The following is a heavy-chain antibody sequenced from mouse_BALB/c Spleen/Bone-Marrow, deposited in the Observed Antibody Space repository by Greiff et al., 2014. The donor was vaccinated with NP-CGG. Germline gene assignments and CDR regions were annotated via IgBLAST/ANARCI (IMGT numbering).Heavy chain of an antibody. J-gene: IGHJ4*01. V-gene: IGHV14-1*02. CDR1: GFKIKNY. CDR3: ARGDGYAMDY. Sequence: RRHPGVGILGAGAFANFFCKIFGFKIKNYIFRGEKKRPKKGRGWIGWIDPENGNTIYDPKFQGKASITADTSSNTAYLQLSSLTSEDTAVYYCARGDGYAMDYWGQGTSVTVSS. CDR2: IDPENGNT.